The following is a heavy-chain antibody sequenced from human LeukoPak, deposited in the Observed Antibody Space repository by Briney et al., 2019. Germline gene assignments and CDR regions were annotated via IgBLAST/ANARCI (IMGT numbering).Heavy chain of an antibody. CDR2: IYHSGST. Sequence: PSETLSLTCTVSGYSISSGYYWGWIRQPPGKGLEWIGSIYHSGSTYYNPSLKSRVTISVDTSKNQFSLKLSSVTAADTAVYYCARDQLVQPIDYWGQGTLVTVSS. CDR3: ARDQLVQPIDY. CDR1: GYSISSGYY. J-gene: IGHJ4*02. V-gene: IGHV4-38-2*02. D-gene: IGHD6-13*01.